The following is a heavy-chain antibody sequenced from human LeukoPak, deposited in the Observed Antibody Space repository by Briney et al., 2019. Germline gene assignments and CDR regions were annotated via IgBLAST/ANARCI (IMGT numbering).Heavy chain of an antibody. CDR3: ARVLCSGGSCYSFFDY. J-gene: IGHJ4*02. CDR2: INPSGGSS. Sequence: ASVKVSCKASGYTFTSFYMHWVRQAPGQGLEWVGIINPSGGSSNYAQKFQGRVTMTRDTSTSTGYMELSSLRSEDTAVYYCARVLCSGGSCYSFFDYWGPGTLVTVSS. V-gene: IGHV1-46*01. D-gene: IGHD2-15*01. CDR1: GYTFTSFY.